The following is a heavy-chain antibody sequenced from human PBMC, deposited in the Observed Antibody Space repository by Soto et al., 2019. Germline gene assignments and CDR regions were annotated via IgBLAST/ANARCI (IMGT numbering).Heavy chain of an antibody. CDR1: GFAFISYG. D-gene: IGHD2-21*02. Sequence: GGSLRLSCAASGFAFISYGIHFFRHSPGKGLEWVAVIWYDGSNKYYADSVKGRFTISRDNSKNTLYLQMNSLRAEDTAVYYCARLGLYCGGDCDDYYYGMDVWGQGTTVTVSS. CDR3: ARLGLYCGGDCDDYYYGMDV. CDR2: IWYDGSNK. V-gene: IGHV3-33*01. J-gene: IGHJ6*02.